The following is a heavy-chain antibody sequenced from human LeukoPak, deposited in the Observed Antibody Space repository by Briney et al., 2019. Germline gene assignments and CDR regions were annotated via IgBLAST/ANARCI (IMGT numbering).Heavy chain of an antibody. Sequence: ASVKVSCKASGYTFTGYYMHWVRQAPGQGLEWMGWINPNSGGTNYAQKFQGRVTMTRDTSISTAYLELSRLRSDDTAAYYCARDYVDIVATSYYYYMDVWGKGTTVTISS. CDR3: ARDYVDIVATSYYYYMDV. V-gene: IGHV1-2*02. J-gene: IGHJ6*03. CDR2: INPNSGGT. CDR1: GYTFTGYY. D-gene: IGHD5-12*01.